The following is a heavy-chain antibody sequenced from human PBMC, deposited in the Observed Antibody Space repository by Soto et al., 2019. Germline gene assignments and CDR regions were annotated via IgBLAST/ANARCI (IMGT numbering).Heavy chain of an antibody. CDR1: GFTFSSYA. CDR2: IRESGGST. J-gene: IGHJ4*02. D-gene: IGHD2-2*01. CDR3: AKDLGVGVPAAMLLDY. Sequence: TGGSLRLSCTASGFTFSSYAMSWVRQAPGKGLEWVSDIRESGGSTYYADSVKGRFSISRENSKNTLYLQMDSLRAEDTALYYCAKDLGVGVPAAMLLDYWGQGTLVTISS. V-gene: IGHV3-23*01.